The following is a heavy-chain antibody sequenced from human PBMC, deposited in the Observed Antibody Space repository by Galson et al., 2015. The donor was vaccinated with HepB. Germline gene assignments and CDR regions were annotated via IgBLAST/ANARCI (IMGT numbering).Heavy chain of an antibody. J-gene: IGHJ4*02. CDR1: GYTFTSYA. CDR2: INAGNGNT. V-gene: IGHV1-3*01. D-gene: IGHD6-19*01. Sequence: SVKVSCKASGYTFTSYAMHWVRQAPGQRLEWMGWINAGNGNTKYSQKFQGRVTITRDTSASTAYMELSSLRSEDTAVYYCARGAYFSSGWFGLYFDYWGQGTLVTVSS. CDR3: ARGAYFSSGWFGLYFDY.